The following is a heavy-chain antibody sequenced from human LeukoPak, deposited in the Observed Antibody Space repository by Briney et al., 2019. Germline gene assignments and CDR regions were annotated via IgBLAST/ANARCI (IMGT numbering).Heavy chain of an antibody. V-gene: IGHV3-21*01. CDR2: ISSSSSYI. Sequence: GGSLRLSCAASGFTFSSYSMNWLRQAPGKGLEWVSSISSSSSYIYYADSVKGRFTISRDNAKNSLYLQMNSLRAEDTAVYYCARDWGDVVPYYFDYWGQGTLVTVSS. D-gene: IGHD3-16*01. CDR3: ARDWGDVVPYYFDY. J-gene: IGHJ4*02. CDR1: GFTFSSYS.